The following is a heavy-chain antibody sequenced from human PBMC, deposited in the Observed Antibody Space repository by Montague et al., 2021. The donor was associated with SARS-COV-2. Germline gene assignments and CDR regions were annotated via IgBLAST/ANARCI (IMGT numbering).Heavy chain of an antibody. J-gene: IGHJ4*02. V-gene: IGHV6-1*01. CDR3: VRDTGSAQAGFDA. CDR1: GDSVWSNTAA. D-gene: IGHD4-17*01. Sequence: CAISGDSVWSNTAAWNWIRQSPSGGLEWLGRTNYRSKWTSDYATSVEGRTSIDPDTSKNQFFLHLRSVTPEDTGVYYCVRDTGSAQAGFDAWGQGTLVTDSS. CDR2: TNYRSKWTS.